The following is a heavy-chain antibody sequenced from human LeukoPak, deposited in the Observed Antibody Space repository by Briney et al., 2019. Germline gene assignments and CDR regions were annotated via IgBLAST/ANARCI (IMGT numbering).Heavy chain of an antibody. Sequence: GGSLRLSCAASGFTFSSYEMNWVRQAPGKGLEWVSYISSSGSTIYYADSVKGRFTISRDNSKNSLYLQMNSLRTEDTALYYCAKDAGEGLDYWGQGTLVTVSS. CDR2: ISSSGSTI. V-gene: IGHV3-48*03. CDR1: GFTFSSYE. J-gene: IGHJ4*02. D-gene: IGHD3-16*01. CDR3: AKDAGEGLDY.